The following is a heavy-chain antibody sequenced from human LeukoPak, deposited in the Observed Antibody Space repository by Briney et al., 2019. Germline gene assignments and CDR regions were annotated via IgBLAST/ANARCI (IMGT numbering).Heavy chain of an antibody. J-gene: IGHJ4*02. CDR1: GFTFSSYA. D-gene: IGHD5-24*01. CDR2: ISGSGGST. CDR3: AKDGVATIGYFDY. Sequence: GGSLRPSCAASGFTFSSYAMSWVRQAPGKGLEWVSAISGSGGSTYYADSVKGRCTISRDNSKTTLYLQMNSLRAEDAAVYYCAKDGVATIGYFDYWGQGTLVTVSS. V-gene: IGHV3-23*01.